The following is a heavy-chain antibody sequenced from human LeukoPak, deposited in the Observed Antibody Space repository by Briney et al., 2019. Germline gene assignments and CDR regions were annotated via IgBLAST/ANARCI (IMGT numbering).Heavy chain of an antibody. Sequence: LTGGSLRLSCAASGFTFSSYWMSWVRQAPGKGLEWVANIKQDGSEKYYVGSVKGRFTISRDNAKNSLYLQMNSLRAEDTAVYYCARGGPYSNYVDCFDYWGQGTLVTVSS. CDR2: IKQDGSEK. CDR3: ARGGPYSNYVDCFDY. V-gene: IGHV3-7*01. J-gene: IGHJ4*02. D-gene: IGHD4-11*01. CDR1: GFTFSSYW.